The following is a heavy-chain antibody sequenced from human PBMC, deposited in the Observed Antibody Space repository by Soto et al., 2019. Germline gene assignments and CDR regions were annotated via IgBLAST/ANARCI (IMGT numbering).Heavy chain of an antibody. CDR3: AKKVLELHYYYYYYMDV. CDR2: ISGSGGST. V-gene: IGHV3-23*01. D-gene: IGHD1-7*01. J-gene: IGHJ6*03. Sequence: GGSLRLSCAASGFTFSSYAMSWVRQAPGKGLEWVSAISGSGGSTYYADSVKGRFTISRDNSKNTLYLQMNSLRAEDTAVYYCAKKVLELHYYYYYYMDVWGKGTTVTVSS. CDR1: GFTFSSYA.